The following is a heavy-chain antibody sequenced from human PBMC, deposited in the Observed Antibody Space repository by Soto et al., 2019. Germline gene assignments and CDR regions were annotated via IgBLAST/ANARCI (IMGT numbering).Heavy chain of an antibody. Sequence: FGLNLESNREAHALSGYLCGFSLSKRGVGVGWIRQSPGKALEWLALIYWSGDEHYRPSLKSRLSIIKDTSKNHVVLIMTDMDPVDTATYYCARGLATLQVFSFYIWVQVSMFTV. J-gene: IGHJ3*02. CDR2: IYWSGDE. D-gene: IGHD6-6*01. CDR1: GFSLSKRGVG. CDR3: ARGLATLQVFSFYI. V-gene: IGHV2-5*01.